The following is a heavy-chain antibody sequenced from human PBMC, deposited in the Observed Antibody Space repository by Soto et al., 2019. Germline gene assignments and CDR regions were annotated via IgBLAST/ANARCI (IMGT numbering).Heavy chain of an antibody. D-gene: IGHD3-22*01. CDR2: IFPSDSDT. CDR1: GYKFTSYW. V-gene: IGHV5-51*01. CDR3: ARKDKSGYFNWFDP. Sequence: GESLKISCRTSGYKFTSYWIAWVRQMPGKGLEWVGIIFPSDSDTRYSPSFQGQVTISADRSTSTVFLQWASLKASDTAVYFCARKDKSGYFNWFDPWGQGTLATVSS. J-gene: IGHJ5*02.